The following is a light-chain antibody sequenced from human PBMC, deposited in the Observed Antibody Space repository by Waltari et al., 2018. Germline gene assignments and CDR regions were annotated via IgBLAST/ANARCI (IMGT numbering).Light chain of an antibody. Sequence: EIVLTQSPGTLSLAPGERATLSCRASQSVSRTLAWYQQKPGQAPSLLIYAASTRATGIPDRFSGSGSGTDFSLTISRLEPEDFAVYYCQHYVRLPATFGQGTKEEIK. CDR1: QSVSRT. J-gene: IGKJ1*01. CDR2: AAS. V-gene: IGKV3-20*01. CDR3: QHYVRLPAT.